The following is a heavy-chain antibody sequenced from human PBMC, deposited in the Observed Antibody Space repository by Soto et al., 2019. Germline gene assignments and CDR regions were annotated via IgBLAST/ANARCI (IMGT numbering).Heavy chain of an antibody. V-gene: IGHV3-23*01. D-gene: IGHD3-3*01. Sequence: GGSLRLSCAASGFTFSNYAMSWVRQAPGKGLEWVSGITGSGGTTDYADSVKGRFTISRDNSKNALSLQMNSLRAEDTAAYYCAKARSQFGEDAFNIWGQGILVTVSS. J-gene: IGHJ3*02. CDR3: AKARSQFGEDAFNI. CDR2: ITGSGGTT. CDR1: GFTFSNYA.